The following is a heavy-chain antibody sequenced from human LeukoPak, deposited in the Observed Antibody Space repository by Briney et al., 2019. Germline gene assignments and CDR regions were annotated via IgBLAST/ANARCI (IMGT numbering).Heavy chain of an antibody. CDR1: GYTFSSYE. D-gene: IGHD3-10*01. V-gene: IGHV3-48*03. J-gene: IGHJ3*02. Sequence: GGSLRLSCAASGYTFSSYEMNWVRQAPGKGLEWISYISSSGSTKYYADSVQGRFSISRDNAQNSLFLQMNSLSAEDTAVYYCARDRGRSALDDAFDIWGQGTRVTVSS. CDR2: ISSSGSTK. CDR3: ARDRGRSALDDAFDI.